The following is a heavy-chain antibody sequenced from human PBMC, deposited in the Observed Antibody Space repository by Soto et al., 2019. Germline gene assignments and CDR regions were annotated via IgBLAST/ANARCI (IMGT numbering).Heavy chain of an antibody. CDR2: IYYSGST. CDR3: ARAGAATLADY. D-gene: IGHD2-15*01. J-gene: IGHJ4*02. Sequence: SETLSLTCTVSGGSISNHYCSWIRQPPGNGLEWIGYIYYSGSTNYNPSLKSRVTISVDTFKNQFSLKLSSVTAAGSAVYYCARAGAATLADYWGQGTLVTVS. CDR1: GGSISNHY. V-gene: IGHV4-59*11.